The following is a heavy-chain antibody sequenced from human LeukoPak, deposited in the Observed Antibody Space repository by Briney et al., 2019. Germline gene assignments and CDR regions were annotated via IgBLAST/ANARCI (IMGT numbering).Heavy chain of an antibody. CDR1: GFTFSSYA. Sequence: PGRSLRLSCAASGFTFSSYAMHWVRQAPGKGLEWVAVISYDGSNKYYADSVKGRFTISRDNSKNTLYLQMNSLRAEDTAVYYCAKRYSGSYYPFGAFDIWGQGTMVTVSS. CDR2: ISYDGSNK. J-gene: IGHJ3*02. CDR3: AKRYSGSYYPFGAFDI. D-gene: IGHD1-26*01. V-gene: IGHV3-30*04.